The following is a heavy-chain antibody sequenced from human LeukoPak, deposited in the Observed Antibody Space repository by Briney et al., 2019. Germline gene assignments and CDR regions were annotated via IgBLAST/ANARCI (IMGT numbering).Heavy chain of an antibody. J-gene: IGHJ6*02. D-gene: IGHD3-10*01. CDR2: ISYDGSNK. Sequence: GGSPRLSSAASAFTFSSYGAHWVRQAPGKGLEWLTLISYDGSNKYYADSVKGRFTISRDNSKDTLYLQMNSLSPDDTAVYYCARGLMDYFYGLDVWGQGTSVTVSS. V-gene: IGHV3-30*03. CDR1: AFTFSSYG. CDR3: ARGLMDYFYGLDV.